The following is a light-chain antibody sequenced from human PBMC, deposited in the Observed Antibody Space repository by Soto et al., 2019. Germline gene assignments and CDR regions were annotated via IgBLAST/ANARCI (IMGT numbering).Light chain of an antibody. CDR3: QQYGSSPIT. Sequence: EIVLTQSPGTLSLSAGERATLSCRASQSVSSSNLAWYQQKRGQAPRLLIYGASSRATGIQDRFSGSGSGTDFSLTIRSLEAEDFAVYYCQQYGSSPITVGQGTRLEIK. V-gene: IGKV3-20*01. CDR2: GAS. J-gene: IGKJ5*01. CDR1: QSVSSSN.